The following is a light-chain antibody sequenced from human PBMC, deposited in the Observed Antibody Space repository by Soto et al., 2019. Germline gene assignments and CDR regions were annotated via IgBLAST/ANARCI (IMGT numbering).Light chain of an antibody. CDR1: QSISSY. Sequence: IQMTQSQYSLSASVGDRVTITCRASQSISSYLNWYQQKPGKAPKLLIYAASSLQSGVPSRFSGSGSGTDFTLTISSLQPEDFALYYCQQYNTWPRTFGQGTKVDI. CDR3: QQYNTWPRT. CDR2: AAS. J-gene: IGKJ1*01. V-gene: IGKV1-39*01.